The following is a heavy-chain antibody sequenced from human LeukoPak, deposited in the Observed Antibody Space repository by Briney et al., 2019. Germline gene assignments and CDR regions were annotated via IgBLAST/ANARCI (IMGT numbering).Heavy chain of an antibody. Sequence: GASVKVSCKASGGTFSSYAISWVRQAPGQGLEWMGGIIPIFATANYAQKFQGRVTITADESTSTAYMELSSLRSEDTAVYYCARGSGSYPTHNWFDPWGQGTLVTVSS. D-gene: IGHD1-26*01. CDR1: GGTFSSYA. V-gene: IGHV1-69*13. CDR2: IIPIFATA. CDR3: ARGSGSYPTHNWFDP. J-gene: IGHJ5*02.